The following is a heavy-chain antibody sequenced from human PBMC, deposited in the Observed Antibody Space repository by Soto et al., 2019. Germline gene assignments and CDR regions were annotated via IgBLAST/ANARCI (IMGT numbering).Heavy chain of an antibody. V-gene: IGHV1-69*01. CDR2: IIPIVGTA. D-gene: IGHD3-10*01. CDR3: AREPRVYYYGRMMDL. J-gene: IGHJ2*01. CDR1: GGTFSSYA. Sequence: QVQLVQSGAEVKKPGASVKASCKASGGTFSSYAISGVRQAPGQGLDWMGGIIPIVGTANYAQKFQGRVTITADEYTSTAYMELSSLRSEDTAVYYCAREPRVYYYGRMMDLWGRGTLVNVSS.